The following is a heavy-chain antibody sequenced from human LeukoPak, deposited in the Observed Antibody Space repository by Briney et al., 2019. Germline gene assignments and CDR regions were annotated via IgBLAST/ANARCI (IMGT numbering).Heavy chain of an antibody. D-gene: IGHD6-13*01. V-gene: IGHV4-34*01. CDR1: GWSFSGYY. CDR3: ASAEGYSSSRNDY. J-gene: IGHJ4*02. CDR2: INHSGST. Sequence: SETLSLTCAVYGWSFSGYYWSWIRQPPGKGLEWIGEINHSGSTNYNPSLKSRVTISVDTSKNQFSLKLPSVTAADTAVYYCASAEGYSSSRNDYRGQGTLVTVSS.